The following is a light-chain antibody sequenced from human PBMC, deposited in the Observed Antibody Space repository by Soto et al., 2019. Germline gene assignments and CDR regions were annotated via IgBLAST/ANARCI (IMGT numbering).Light chain of an antibody. Sequence: DIQMTQSPSTLSASVGDRVTITCRASKSISSWLAWYQQKPGKAPKVLIYDASSLESGVPSRFSGSGSGTEFTLTISSLQPDDFATYYCQQYNSYSPWTFGQGTKLEIK. CDR2: DAS. J-gene: IGKJ2*02. CDR3: QQYNSYSPWT. CDR1: KSISSW. V-gene: IGKV1-5*01.